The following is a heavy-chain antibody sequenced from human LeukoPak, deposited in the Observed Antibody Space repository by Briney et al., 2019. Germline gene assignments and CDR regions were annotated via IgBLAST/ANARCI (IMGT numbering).Heavy chain of an antibody. CDR2: FDPEDGET. D-gene: IGHD1-1*01. J-gene: IGHJ2*01. V-gene: IGHV1-24*01. Sequence: GASVKVSCKVSGYTLTELSMHWVRQAPGKGLEWMGGFDPEDGETIYAQKFQGRVTMTEDTSTDTAYMELSSLRSEDTAVYYCATSPKYNWNANDNWYFDLWGRGTLVTVSS. CDR3: ATSPKYNWNANDNWYFDL. CDR1: GYTLTELS.